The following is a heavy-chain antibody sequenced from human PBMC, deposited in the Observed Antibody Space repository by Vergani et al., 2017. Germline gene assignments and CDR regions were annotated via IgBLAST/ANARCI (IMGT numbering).Heavy chain of an antibody. CDR2: IYYSGST. J-gene: IGHJ4*02. CDR1: GGSISSYY. D-gene: IGHD3-22*01. Sequence: QVQLQESGPGLVKPSETLSLTCTVSGGSISSYYWSWIRQPPGKGLEWIGYIYYSGSTNYNPSLKSRVTISVDTSTNRFSLKLRSVTAADTAVYYCARTLEYYDSSGWGFDYWGQGTLVTVSS. V-gene: IGHV4-59*01. CDR3: ARTLEYYDSSGWGFDY.